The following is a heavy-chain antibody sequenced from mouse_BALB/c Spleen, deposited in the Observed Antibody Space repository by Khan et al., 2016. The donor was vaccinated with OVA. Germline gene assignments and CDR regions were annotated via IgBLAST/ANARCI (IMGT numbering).Heavy chain of an antibody. CDR3: ARSYGSWTMDY. J-gene: IGHJ4*01. D-gene: IGHD1-1*01. CDR2: VTYSGNT. V-gene: IGHV3-8*02. Sequence: VQLQQSGPSLVKPSQTLSLTCSVTGDSITSGFWNWIRKFPGNKFEYMGYVTYSGNTYYNPSLKSRISITRDTSKSQYYLQLNSVTTEDTATYFCARSYGSWTMDYWVQGTSVTVSS. CDR1: GDSITSGF.